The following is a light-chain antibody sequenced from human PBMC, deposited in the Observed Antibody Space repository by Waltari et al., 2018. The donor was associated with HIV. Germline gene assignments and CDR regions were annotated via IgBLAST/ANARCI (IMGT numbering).Light chain of an antibody. Sequence: DIVMTQSPESHFVSLGGRASSNCRSSQSVFYNSYNRNHLAWYQHKLGQPPKLLVYWESPQAARVPNRFTGSGYETHFTLSISSLQAEDVSVYYCQQYFYVPQTFGQGTNVEIK. CDR3: QQYFYVPQT. J-gene: IGKJ1*01. V-gene: IGKV4-1*01. CDR2: WES. CDR1: QSVFYNSYNRNH.